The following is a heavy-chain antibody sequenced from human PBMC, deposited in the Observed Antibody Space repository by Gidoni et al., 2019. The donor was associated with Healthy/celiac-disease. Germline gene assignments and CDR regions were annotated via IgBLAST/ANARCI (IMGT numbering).Heavy chain of an antibody. CDR2: IYSGGST. Sequence: EVQLVESGGGLVQPGGSLRLSCAASGFTVSSNYMSWVRQAPGNGLEWVSVIYSGGSTYYADSVKGRFTISRDNSKNTLYLQMNSLRAEDTAVYYCARGSEYCGGDCYSYWYFDLWGRGTLVTVSS. CDR3: ARGSEYCGGDCYSYWYFDL. CDR1: GFTVSSNY. D-gene: IGHD2-21*02. J-gene: IGHJ2*01. V-gene: IGHV3-66*02.